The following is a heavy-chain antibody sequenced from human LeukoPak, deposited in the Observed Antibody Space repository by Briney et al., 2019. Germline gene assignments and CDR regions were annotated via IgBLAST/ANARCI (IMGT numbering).Heavy chain of an antibody. V-gene: IGHV4-59*08. CDR3: ARHARDEGYTSLYHYFYIDV. CDR2: FYVGVTT. Sequence: SETLSLTCTVSGGALTTHYWSWIRQSPGKGLEWIGLFYVGVTTKYNPSLRSRVTISSDTSKNQFSLNLASVTAADTAVYYCARHARDEGYTSLYHYFYIDVWGKGTTVTVSS. D-gene: IGHD5-24*01. J-gene: IGHJ6*03. CDR1: GGALTTHY.